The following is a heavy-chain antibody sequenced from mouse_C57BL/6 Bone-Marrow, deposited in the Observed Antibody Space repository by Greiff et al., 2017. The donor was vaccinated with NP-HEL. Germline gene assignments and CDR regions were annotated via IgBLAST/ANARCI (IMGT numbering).Heavy chain of an antibody. D-gene: IGHD2-4*01. CDR3: ARDMISYAMDY. Sequence: EVKVVESGGGLVKPGGSLKLSCAASGFTFSSYAMSWVRQTPEKRLEWVATISDGGSYTYYPDNVKGRFTISRDNAKNNLYLQMSHLKSDDTAMYYCARDMISYAMDYWGQGTSVTVSS. CDR1: GFTFSSYA. CDR2: ISDGGSYT. V-gene: IGHV5-4*03. J-gene: IGHJ4*01.